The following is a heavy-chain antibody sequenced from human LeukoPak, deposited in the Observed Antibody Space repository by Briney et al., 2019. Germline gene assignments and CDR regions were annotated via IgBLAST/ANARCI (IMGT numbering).Heavy chain of an antibody. CDR3: TRVAIAIIGTDPVDY. CDR2: IRSRTYGGAA. CDR1: GFTFADYA. Sequence: PGGSLRLSCEASGFTFADYAMNWVRQAPGKGLKWVGFIRSRTYGGAADYAPSVQGRFTISRDDSKSIAYLQMNSLEIEDTAVYYCTRVAIAIIGTDPVDYWGQGTLVTVSS. J-gene: IGHJ4*02. V-gene: IGHV3-49*04. D-gene: IGHD2-21*01.